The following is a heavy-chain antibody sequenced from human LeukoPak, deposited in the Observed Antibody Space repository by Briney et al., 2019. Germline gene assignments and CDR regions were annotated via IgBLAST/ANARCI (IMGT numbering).Heavy chain of an antibody. D-gene: IGHD2-2*01. CDR1: GFTFSSYG. CDR2: ISYDGSNK. V-gene: IGHV3-30*18. J-gene: IGHJ3*02. CDR3: AKDEAGYCSSTSCYSGAFDI. Sequence: GGSLRLSCAASGFTFSSYGMHWVRQAPGKGLEWVAVISYDGSNKYYADSVKGRFTISRDNSKNTLYLQMNSLRAEDTAVYYCAKDEAGYCSSTSCYSGAFDIWGQGTMVTVSS.